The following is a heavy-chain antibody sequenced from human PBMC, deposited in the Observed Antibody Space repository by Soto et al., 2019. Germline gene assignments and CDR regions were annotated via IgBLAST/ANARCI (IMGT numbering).Heavy chain of an antibody. J-gene: IGHJ4*02. CDR2: IYSSGST. CDR1: GGSIDSYY. V-gene: IGHV4-4*07. D-gene: IGHD3-10*01. Sequence: KPSETLSLTCTVSGGSIDSYYWSLIRQSAGKGLEWIGRIYSSGSTNYNPSLNSRVTMSVDTSKNQFSLRLSSVTAADTAVYYCARDRGDYGSAEYWGQGTMVTVSS. CDR3: ARDRGDYGSAEY.